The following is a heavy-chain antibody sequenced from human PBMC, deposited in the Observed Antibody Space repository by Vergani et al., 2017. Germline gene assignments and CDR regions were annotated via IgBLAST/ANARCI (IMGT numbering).Heavy chain of an antibody. V-gene: IGHV4-61*02. D-gene: IGHD3-9*01. J-gene: IGHJ6*02. Sequence: QVQLQESGPGLVKPSETLSLTCTVSGAPITSELSYWAWIRQPAGKGLEWIGRVSQSGTASYNSSLESRVTISRDTAKNHFSLKMTSVTVADTAVYFCARVMYRDEASTGYRLEGMDIWGQGTTVTISS. CDR2: VSQSGTA. CDR1: GAPITSELSY. CDR3: ARVMYRDEASTGYRLEGMDI.